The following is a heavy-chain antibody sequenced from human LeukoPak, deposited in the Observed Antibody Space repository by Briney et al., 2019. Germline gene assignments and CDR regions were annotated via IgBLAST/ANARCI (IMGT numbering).Heavy chain of an antibody. Sequence: ASVKVSCKASGYTFTSYAMHWVRQAPGQRLEWMGWINAGNGNTKYSQKFQGRVTMTRNTSISTAYMELSSLRSEDTAVYYCARGRVRFLEWLLSDYYYYYGMDVWGQGTTVTVSS. CDR3: ARGRVRFLEWLLSDYYYYYGMDV. D-gene: IGHD3-3*01. V-gene: IGHV1-3*01. CDR1: GYTFTSYA. J-gene: IGHJ6*02. CDR2: INAGNGNT.